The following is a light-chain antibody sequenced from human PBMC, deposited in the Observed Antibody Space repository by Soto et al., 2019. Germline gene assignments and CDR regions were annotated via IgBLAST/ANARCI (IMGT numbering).Light chain of an antibody. CDR2: SNN. V-gene: IGLV2-11*01. Sequence: QSVLTQPRSVSGSPGQSVTISCTGTNSDVGGYNYVSWYQQYPGKAPKLLIYSNNQRPSGVPDRFSGSKSGTSASLAISGLQSEDEADYYCAAWDDSLNGWVFGGGTKLTVL. J-gene: IGLJ3*02. CDR3: AAWDDSLNGWV. CDR1: NSDVGGYNY.